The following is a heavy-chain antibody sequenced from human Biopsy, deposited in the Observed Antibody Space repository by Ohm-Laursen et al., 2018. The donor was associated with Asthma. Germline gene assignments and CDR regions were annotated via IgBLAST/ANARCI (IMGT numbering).Heavy chain of an antibody. CDR3: VRDGTDDAFDI. CDR1: GFSSSNFA. CDR2: ISKDASTQ. V-gene: IGHV3-30*01. J-gene: IGHJ3*02. Sequence: LSLTCAVSGFSSSNFAIHWVRQAPGKGLEWVGVISKDASTQDYADSVKGRFTMARDNSKNTLDLQMNSLREEDTAVYYCVRDGTDDAFDIWGQGTVVSVSS. D-gene: IGHD1-1*01.